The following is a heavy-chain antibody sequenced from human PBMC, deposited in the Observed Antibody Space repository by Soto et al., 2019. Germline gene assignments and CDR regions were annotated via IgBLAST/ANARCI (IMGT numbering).Heavy chain of an antibody. CDR3: AKSDGQQWLIPHLDN. V-gene: IGHV3-23*01. CDR2: ISCCGGSA. J-gene: IGHJ4*02. Sequence: EVHLLESGGGVVQPGGSLRLSCVASGFNFKKFAMDWVRQAAGEGLEWVSGISCCGGSASYADSVKGRFSIARDDSKNTVSLQLNSLRVEDTAQYHCAKSDGQQWLIPHLDNWGQGTLVTVS. CDR1: GFNFKKFA. D-gene: IGHD6-19*01.